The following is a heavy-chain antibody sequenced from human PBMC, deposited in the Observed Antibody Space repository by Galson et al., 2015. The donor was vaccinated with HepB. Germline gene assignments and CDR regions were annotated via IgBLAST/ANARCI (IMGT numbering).Heavy chain of an antibody. Sequence: SVKVSCKASGGTFRKNAINWVRQAPGQGLEWVGGLMPTFNKATYAQKFQGRVTITADESTTTAHLDLSSLKSEDTAIYFCSRAWSGENTRGWFYHMDVWGNGTTVTVSS. CDR1: GGTFRKNA. J-gene: IGHJ6*03. CDR2: LMPTFNKA. D-gene: IGHD3-3*01. V-gene: IGHV1-69*13. CDR3: SRAWSGENTRGWFYHMDV.